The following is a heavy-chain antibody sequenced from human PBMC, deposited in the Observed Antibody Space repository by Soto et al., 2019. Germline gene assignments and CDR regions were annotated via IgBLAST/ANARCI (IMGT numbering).Heavy chain of an antibody. CDR1: LFTFSSYA. D-gene: IGHD6-19*01. CDR3: AKDYGAVAEK. Sequence: EVQLLESGGGLVQPGGSLRLSSAASLFTFSSYAMSWVRQAPGKGLEWVSVMSGSGDRIFYADSVKGRFTISRDNSKSMLYLQMNSLRVEDTAIYYCAKDYGAVAEKWGQGTLVTVSS. CDR2: MSGSGDRI. J-gene: IGHJ4*02. V-gene: IGHV3-23*01.